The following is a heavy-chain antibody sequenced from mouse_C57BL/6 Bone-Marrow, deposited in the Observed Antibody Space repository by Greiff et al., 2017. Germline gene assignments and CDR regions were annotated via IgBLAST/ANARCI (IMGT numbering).Heavy chain of an antibody. Sequence: EVQLQQSVAELVRPGASVKLSCTASGFNIKNTYMHWVKQRPEQGLEWIGRIDPANGNTKYAPKFQGKATITADTSSNTAYLQLSSLTSEDTAIYYCARERDPYDGDYGGAMDYWGQGTSVTVSS. J-gene: IGHJ4*01. CDR2: IDPANGNT. V-gene: IGHV14-3*01. CDR1: GFNIKNTY. D-gene: IGHD2-3*01. CDR3: ARERDPYDGDYGGAMDY.